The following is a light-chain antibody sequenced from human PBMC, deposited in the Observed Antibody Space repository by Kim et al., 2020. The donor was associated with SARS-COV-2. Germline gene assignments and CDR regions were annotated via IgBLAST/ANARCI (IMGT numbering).Light chain of an antibody. CDR2: GAS. J-gene: IGKJ2*01. CDR1: QSVTSN. V-gene: IGKV3-15*01. CDR3: QQYNNWPRT. Sequence: EIVMTQSPATLSVSLGERVTLSCRASQSVTSNLAWYQQKPGQAPRLLIYGASTRATGIPARFSGSGSGTEFTLTISSLQSEDFAVYYCQQYNNWPRTFGQGTKLEI.